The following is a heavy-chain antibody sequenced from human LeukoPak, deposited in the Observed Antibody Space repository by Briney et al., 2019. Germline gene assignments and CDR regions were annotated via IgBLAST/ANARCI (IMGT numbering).Heavy chain of an antibody. Sequence: SETLSLTCTVSGGSISSYYWSWIRQPPGKGLEWIGYIYYSGSTNYNPSLKSRVTISVDTSKNQFSLKLSSVTAADTAVYYCARQSKDSSGYYYDRPLDYWGQGTLVTVPS. CDR3: ARQSKDSSGYYYDRPLDY. CDR1: GGSISSYY. J-gene: IGHJ4*02. D-gene: IGHD3-22*01. V-gene: IGHV4-59*08. CDR2: IYYSGST.